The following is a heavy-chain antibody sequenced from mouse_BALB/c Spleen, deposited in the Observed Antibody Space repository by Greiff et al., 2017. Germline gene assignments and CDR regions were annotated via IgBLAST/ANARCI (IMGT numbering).Heavy chain of an antibody. V-gene: IGHV5-12-1*01. CDR2: ISSGGGST. J-gene: IGHJ2*01. CDR1: GFAFSSYD. CDR3: ARRGYSVDY. D-gene: IGHD2-12*01. Sequence: VQLKESGGGLVKPGGSLKLSCAASGFAFSSYDMSWVRQTPEKRLEWVAYISSGGGSTYYPDTVKGRFTISRDNAKNTLYLQMSSLKSEDTAMYYCARRGYSVDYWGQGTTLTVSS.